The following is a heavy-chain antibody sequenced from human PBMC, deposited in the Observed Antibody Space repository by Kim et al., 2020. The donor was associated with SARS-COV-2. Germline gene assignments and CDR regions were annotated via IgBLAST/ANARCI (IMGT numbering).Heavy chain of an antibody. Sequence: SETLSLTCTVSGVSITSTRYYWGWIRQPPGKGLEWIGHIYYSGNTYYSPSLKSRVSISVDTSKNQFSLNLSSVTAADTAVHYCATYVTATANFDYWGRGTLVTVSS. CDR3: ATYVTATANFDY. CDR1: GVSITSTRYY. J-gene: IGHJ4*02. V-gene: IGHV4-39*01. D-gene: IGHD5-18*01. CDR2: IYYSGNT.